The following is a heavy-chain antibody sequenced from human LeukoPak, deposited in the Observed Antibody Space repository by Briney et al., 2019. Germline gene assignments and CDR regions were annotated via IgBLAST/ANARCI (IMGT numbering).Heavy chain of an antibody. CDR2: IYPSGNS. J-gene: IGHJ6*02. V-gene: IGHV4-4*07. CDR1: GGSISGYH. D-gene: IGHD4-11*01. CDR3: ARGDYRQKDNVMDV. Sequence: SETLSLTCTISGGSISGYHWSWIRQPAGKGLEWIGHIYPSGNSYHNPSLKSRVIMSVDTSKNQVSLRLKSVTAADTAVFYCARGDYRQKDNVMDVWGQGTTVTVSS.